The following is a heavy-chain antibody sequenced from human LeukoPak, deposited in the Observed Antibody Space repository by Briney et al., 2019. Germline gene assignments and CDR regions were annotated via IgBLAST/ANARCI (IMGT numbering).Heavy chain of an antibody. D-gene: IGHD3-3*01. CDR3: ARDLDITIFGVANYGTDV. J-gene: IGHJ6*02. V-gene: IGHV1-18*01. CDR2: ISAYNGNT. CDR1: GYTFTSYG. Sequence: GASVKVSCKASGYTFTSYGISWVRQAPGQGLEWMGWISAYNGNTNYAQKLQGRVTMTTDTSTSTAYMELRSLRSDDTAVYYCARDLDITIFGVANYGTDVWGQGTTVTVSS.